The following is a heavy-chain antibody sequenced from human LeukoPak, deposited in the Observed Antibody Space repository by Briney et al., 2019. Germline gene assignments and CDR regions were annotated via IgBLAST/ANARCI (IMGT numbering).Heavy chain of an antibody. J-gene: IGHJ5*02. CDR2: IYYSGGT. Sequence: PSETLSLTCTVTGGSIISYYWSWIRQPPGKGLEWIGYIYYSGGTNYNPSLKSRVTISVDTSKNQFSLKLSSVTAADTAVYYCARCIAAASFDPWGQGTLVTVSS. D-gene: IGHD6-13*01. CDR1: GGSIISYY. CDR3: ARCIAAASFDP. V-gene: IGHV4-59*08.